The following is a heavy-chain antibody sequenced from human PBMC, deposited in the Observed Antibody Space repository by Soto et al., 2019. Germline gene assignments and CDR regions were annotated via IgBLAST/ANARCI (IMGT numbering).Heavy chain of an antibody. CDR3: ARWGSVYGMDV. CDR1: GFTFSTYS. V-gene: IGHV3-48*01. CDR2: ISSSSSTK. D-gene: IGHD3-16*01. J-gene: IGHJ6*02. Sequence: EVQLVESGGDLVQPGGSLRLSCAASGFTFSTYSMNWVRQAPGKGLEWVSYISSSSSTKYYADSVKGRFTISRDNAKNSLYLQMNCLRAEDTAVYYCARWGSVYGMDVWGQGTTVTVSS.